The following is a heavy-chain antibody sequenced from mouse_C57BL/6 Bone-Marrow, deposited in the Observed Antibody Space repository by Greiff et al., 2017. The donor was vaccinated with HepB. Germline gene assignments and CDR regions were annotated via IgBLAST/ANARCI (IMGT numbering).Heavy chain of an antibody. CDR2: IYPRSGNT. J-gene: IGHJ2*01. D-gene: IGHD2-4*01. CDR1: GYTFTSYG. CDR3: LYDYGYFDY. Sequence: QVHVKQSGAELARPGASVKLSCKASGYTFTSYGISWVKQRTGQGLEWIGEIYPRSGNTYYNEKFKGKATLTADKSSSTAYMELRSLTSEDSAVYFCLYDYGYFDYWGQGTTLTVSS. V-gene: IGHV1-81*01.